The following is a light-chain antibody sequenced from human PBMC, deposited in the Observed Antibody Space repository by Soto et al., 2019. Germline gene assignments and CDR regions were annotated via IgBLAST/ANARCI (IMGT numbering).Light chain of an antibody. CDR3: QQYDNWPLT. CDR2: GAS. V-gene: IGKV3-15*01. Sequence: EIVMTQSPDTLSVSPGERATLSCRASQSVSSNLAWYQQKSGQTPRLLIYGASTRATDIPARFSGSGSGTEVTLTISSLQSEDFAVYYCQQYDNWPLTFGGGTKVEIK. CDR1: QSVSSN. J-gene: IGKJ4*01.